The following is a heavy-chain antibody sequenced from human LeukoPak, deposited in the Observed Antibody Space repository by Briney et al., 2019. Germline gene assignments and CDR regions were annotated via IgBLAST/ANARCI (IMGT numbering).Heavy chain of an antibody. D-gene: IGHD5-18*01. Sequence: GGSLRLSCAASGFTFSSYAMHWVRQAPGKGLEYVSAISSNGGSTYYANSVKGRFTISRDNSKNTLYLQMNSLRAEDTAVYYCAKDRYSYGDFDYWGQGTLVTVSS. V-gene: IGHV3-64*01. CDR3: AKDRYSYGDFDY. CDR1: GFTFSSYA. CDR2: ISSNGGST. J-gene: IGHJ4*02.